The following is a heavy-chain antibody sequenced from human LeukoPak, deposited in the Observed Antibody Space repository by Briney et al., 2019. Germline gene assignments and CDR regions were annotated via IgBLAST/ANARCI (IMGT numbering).Heavy chain of an antibody. CDR3: ARDPDLPYYYDSSGYQPFSDY. CDR2: INPSGGST. D-gene: IGHD3-22*01. J-gene: IGHJ4*02. CDR1: GYTFTSYY. V-gene: IGHV1-46*01. Sequence: EASVKVSCKASGYTFTSYYMHWVRQAPGQGLEWMGIINPSGGSTSYAQKFQGRVTMTRDTSTSTVYMELSSLRSKDTAVYYCARDPDLPYYYDSSGYQPFSDYWGQGTLVTVSS.